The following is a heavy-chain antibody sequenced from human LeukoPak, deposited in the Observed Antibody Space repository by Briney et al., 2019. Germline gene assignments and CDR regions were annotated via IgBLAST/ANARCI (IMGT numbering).Heavy chain of an antibody. D-gene: IGHD3-10*01. V-gene: IGHV4-39*01. Sequence: SETLSLTCTVSGGSISSSSYYWGWIRQPPGKGLEWIGSIYYSGSTYYNPSLKSRVTISVDTSKNQFSLKLSSVTAADTAVYCCARRAREFGWVFDYWGQGTLVTVSS. CDR2: IYYSGST. CDR3: ARRAREFGWVFDY. J-gene: IGHJ4*02. CDR1: GGSISSSSYY.